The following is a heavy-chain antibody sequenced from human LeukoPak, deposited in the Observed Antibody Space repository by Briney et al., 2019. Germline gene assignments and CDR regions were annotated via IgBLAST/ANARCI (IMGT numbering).Heavy chain of an antibody. CDR3: ARKEIVYYDFDY. J-gene: IGHJ4*01. V-gene: IGHV4-28*01. Sequence: SDTLSLTCAVSGYSITSSSWWGWIRQPPGKGLEWIGYIYHSGTTYYNPSLQSRVTMSVGTSKNQFSLKLSSVTAVDTAVYYCARKEIVYYDFDYWGHGTLVTV. D-gene: IGHD3-22*01. CDR2: IYHSGTT. CDR1: GYSITSSSW.